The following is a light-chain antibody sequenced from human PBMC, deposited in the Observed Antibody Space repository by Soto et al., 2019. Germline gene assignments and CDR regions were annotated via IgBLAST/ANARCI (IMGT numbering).Light chain of an antibody. J-gene: IGKJ4*01. CDR2: GAS. Sequence: DVQMTQSPSSLSASVGDRVTITCRASQNIDIYLHWYQQKPGTAPKLLIYGASSLQSGVPSRFSSSGSGTDFTLTIRSLQPEDFATYYCQQTSNTPQTFGGRTKVDI. V-gene: IGKV1-39*01. CDR1: QNIDIY. CDR3: QQTSNTPQT.